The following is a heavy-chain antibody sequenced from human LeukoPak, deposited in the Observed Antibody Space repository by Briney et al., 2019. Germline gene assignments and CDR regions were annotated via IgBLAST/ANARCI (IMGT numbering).Heavy chain of an antibody. CDR3: ARQSTIAAARIDP. V-gene: IGHV4-39*01. Sequence: PSETLSLTCTVSGGSISDSNYYWGWIRQPPGRGLEWIANIYCSGSAYYSPSLKSRVTVSIDTSKNQFSLKLNSVTAADTAVYYCARQSTIAAARIDPWGQGTLVTVSS. J-gene: IGHJ5*02. CDR1: GGSISDSNYY. D-gene: IGHD6-25*01. CDR2: IYCSGSA.